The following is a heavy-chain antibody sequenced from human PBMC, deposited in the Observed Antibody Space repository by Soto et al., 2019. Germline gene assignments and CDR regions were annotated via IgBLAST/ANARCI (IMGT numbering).Heavy chain of an antibody. J-gene: IGHJ4*02. CDR3: AKDSTRGSGSYSD. Sequence: EVQLLESGGGLVQPGGSLRLSCAASGFTFSSYAMSWVRQAPGKGLEWVSAVSGSGGSTYYADSVKGRFTISRDNSKNTLYLQMNSLRAEDTAVYYCAKDSTRGSGSYSDWGQGTLVTVSS. CDR1: GFTFSSYA. D-gene: IGHD3-10*01. CDR2: VSGSGGST. V-gene: IGHV3-23*01.